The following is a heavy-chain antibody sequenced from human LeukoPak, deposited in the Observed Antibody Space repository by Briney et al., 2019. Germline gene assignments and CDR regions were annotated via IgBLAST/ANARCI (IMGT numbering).Heavy chain of an antibody. Sequence: PGGSLRLSRAASGLSFSFYAMSWVRQAPGKGLEWVSSICGGGAGTYYADSVRGRFTISRDNSKNTLYLQMNSLRAEDTALYYCAKDFVRYNIQFDYWGQGALVTVSS. CDR1: GLSFSFYA. CDR2: ICGGGAGT. D-gene: IGHD1-1*01. CDR3: AKDFVRYNIQFDY. J-gene: IGHJ4*02. V-gene: IGHV3-23*01.